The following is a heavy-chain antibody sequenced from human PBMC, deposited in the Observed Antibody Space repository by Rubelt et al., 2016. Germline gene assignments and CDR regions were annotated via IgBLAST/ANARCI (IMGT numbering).Heavy chain of an antibody. CDR3: ARGRMGFHYYYYGMDV. Sequence: QVQLQQWGAGLLKPSETLSLTCAVYGGSFSGYYWSWIRQPPGKGLEWIGEINHSGSTNYNPSLKSRVTISVEPAKNQLCRKRSSGTAADTAVYYCARGRMGFHYYYYGMDVWGQGTTVTVSS. J-gene: IGHJ6*02. CDR2: INHSGST. V-gene: IGHV4-34*01. D-gene: IGHD1-26*01. CDR1: GGSFSGYY.